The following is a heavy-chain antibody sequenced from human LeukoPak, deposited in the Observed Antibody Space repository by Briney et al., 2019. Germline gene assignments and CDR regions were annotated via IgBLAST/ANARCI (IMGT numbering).Heavy chain of an antibody. CDR1: GDSFTSVTDY. J-gene: IGHJ4*02. CDR2: GDYSGGT. Sequence: SETLSLTCTVSGDSFTSVTDYWAWIRQPPGKGLEWIATGDYSGGTYYNPSLESRVAISADMSKNQISLQLTSVAGADTAVYYCAGERGEEYSSGWYKTNFFYNWGQGIRVTVSS. CDR3: AGERGEEYSSGWYKTNFFYN. V-gene: IGHV4-39*07. D-gene: IGHD6-19*01.